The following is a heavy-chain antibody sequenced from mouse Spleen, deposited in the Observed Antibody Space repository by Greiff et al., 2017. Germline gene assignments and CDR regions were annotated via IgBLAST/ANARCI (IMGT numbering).Heavy chain of an antibody. CDR2: IWGDGST. CDR1: GFSLTGYG. D-gene: IGHD1-2*01. J-gene: IGHJ4*01. V-gene: IGHV2-6-7*01. CDR3: ARNYYGLGPLYAMDD. Sequence: VKLMESGPGLVAPSQSLSITCTVSGFSLTGYGVNWVRQPPGKGLEWLGMIWGDGSTDYNSALKSRLCISKDNSKSQVFLKMNSLQTDDTARYYCARNYYGLGPLYAMDDWGQGTSVTVSS.